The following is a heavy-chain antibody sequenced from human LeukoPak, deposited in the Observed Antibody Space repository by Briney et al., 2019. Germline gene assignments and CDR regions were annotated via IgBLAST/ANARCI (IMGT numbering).Heavy chain of an antibody. CDR2: MNPNSGNT. V-gene: IGHV1-8*02. CDR3: ARVHGRDGYNYVPPVDY. CDR1: GYTFTSYD. Sequence: GASVKVSCKASGYTFTSYDINWVRQATGQGLEWMGWMNPNSGNTGYAQKLQGRVTMTTDTSTSTAYMELRSLRSDDTAVYYCARVHGRDGYNYVPPVDYWGQGTLVTVSS. J-gene: IGHJ4*02. D-gene: IGHD5-24*01.